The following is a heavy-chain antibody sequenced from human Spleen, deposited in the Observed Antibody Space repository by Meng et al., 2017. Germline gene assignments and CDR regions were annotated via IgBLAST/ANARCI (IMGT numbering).Heavy chain of an antibody. J-gene: IGHJ4*02. Sequence: SVKVSCKAPGGIFSNSVVGWVRQAPGQGLEWMGGINGVFGTTNYAQKFQGRVTITTDESTSTVYMELARLTSEDTAVYYCARAYYGSGSQTSWGQGTLVTVSS. CDR1: GGIFSNSV. CDR3: ARAYYGSGSQTS. V-gene: IGHV1-69*05. CDR2: INGVFGTT. D-gene: IGHD3-10*01.